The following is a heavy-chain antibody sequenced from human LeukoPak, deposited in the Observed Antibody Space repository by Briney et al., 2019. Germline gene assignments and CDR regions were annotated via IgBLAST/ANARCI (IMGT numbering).Heavy chain of an antibody. D-gene: IGHD2-2*01. CDR2: INPNSGGT. V-gene: IGHV1-2*02. CDR1: GYTFTGCY. CDR3: ARDIVVVPAAMPEDWFDP. Sequence: GASVKVSCKASGYTFTGCYMHWVRQAPGQGLEWMGWINPNSGGTNYAQKFQGRVTMTRDTSISTAYMELSRLRSDDTAVYYCARDIVVVPAAMPEDWFDPWGQGTLVTVSS. J-gene: IGHJ5*02.